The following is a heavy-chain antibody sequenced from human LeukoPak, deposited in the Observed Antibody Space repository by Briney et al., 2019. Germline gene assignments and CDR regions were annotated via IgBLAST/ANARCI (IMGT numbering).Heavy chain of an antibody. V-gene: IGHV3-21*01. CDR2: ISSSSSYI. J-gene: IGHJ4*02. CDR3: AKGRDSSGYFDY. Sequence: PGGSLRLSCAASGFTFSSYSMNWVRQAPGKGLEWVSSISSSSSYIYYADSVKGRFTISRDNAKNTLYLQMNSLRAEDTAVYYCAKGRDSSGYFDYWGQGTLVTVSS. CDR1: GFTFSSYS. D-gene: IGHD3-22*01.